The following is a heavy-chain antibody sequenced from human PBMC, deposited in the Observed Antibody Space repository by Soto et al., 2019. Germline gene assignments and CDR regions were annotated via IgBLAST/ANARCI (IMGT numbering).Heavy chain of an antibody. CDR3: ATSTIDTSTWKQYFYGMDV. D-gene: IGHD6-13*01. CDR1: EDTFTRYV. V-gene: IGHV1-3*01. Sequence: QVQLVQSGAEVKKPGASVKVSCKASEDTFTRYVIHWVRQAPGQRLEWMGWINACNGNTKYSQNFQGRVTITRDASASTAYMELRSLRSQDTAVYYCATSTIDTSTWKQYFYGMDVWGQGSTVTVSS. J-gene: IGHJ6*02. CDR2: INACNGNT.